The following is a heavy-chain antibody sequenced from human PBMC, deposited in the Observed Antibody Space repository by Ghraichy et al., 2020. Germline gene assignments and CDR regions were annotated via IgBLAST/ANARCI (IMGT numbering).Heavy chain of an antibody. CDR2: INPSGGST. Sequence: MGIINPSGGSTSYAQKFQGRVTMTRDTSTSTVYMELSSLRSEDTAVYYCARGVRYYYGMDVLGQGTTVTVSS. J-gene: IGHJ6*02. CDR3: ARGVRYYYGMDV. D-gene: IGHD3-10*01. V-gene: IGHV1-46*01.